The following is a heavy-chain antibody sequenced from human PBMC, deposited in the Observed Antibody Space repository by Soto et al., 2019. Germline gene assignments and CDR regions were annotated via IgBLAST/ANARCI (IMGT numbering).Heavy chain of an antibody. CDR3: AKDVDTVGLSDGSGYFDL. CDR2: ISGSGVGT. CDR1: GFIFRNYA. D-gene: IGHD3-22*01. V-gene: IGHV3-23*01. J-gene: IGHJ4*02. Sequence: EVQLLESGGGSVQPGGSLRLSCEASGFIFRNYAMSWVRQAPGKGLEWVSSISGSGVGTYYADSVQGRFTISRDNSINTLFLQLSSLRAEDTALYYCAKDVDTVGLSDGSGYFDLWGQGALVTVSS.